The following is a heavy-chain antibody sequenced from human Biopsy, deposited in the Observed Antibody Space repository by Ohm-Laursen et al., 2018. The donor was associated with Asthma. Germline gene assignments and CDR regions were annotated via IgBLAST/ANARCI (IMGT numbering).Heavy chain of an antibody. CDR1: PGSINDYY. CDR3: ARATSTWSQSGPHYFDH. D-gene: IGHD6-13*01. J-gene: IGHJ4*02. V-gene: IGHV4-59*07. CDR2: VHSTGST. Sequence: PSDTLSLTCTVSPGSINDYYWNWIRQFPGKGLEWIGYVHSTGSTRFNPSLKSRLTISVDTSVDQVSLKLTPVTAADTAVYYCARATSTWSQSGPHYFDHWGQGTLVTVSS.